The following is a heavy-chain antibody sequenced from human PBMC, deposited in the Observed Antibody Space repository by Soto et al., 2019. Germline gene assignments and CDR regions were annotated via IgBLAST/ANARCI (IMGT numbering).Heavy chain of an antibody. Sequence: ASVKVSCKASGYAFTGYYMHWVRQAPGQGLEWMGWINPNSGDTKYAQKFQGRVTMTRDTSTRTAYMEVSRLTSDDTAVYYCARSLSTIGGRPDSWGQGTLVTVSS. D-gene: IGHD6-6*01. CDR2: INPNSGDT. CDR1: GYAFTGYY. J-gene: IGHJ4*02. V-gene: IGHV1-2*02. CDR3: ARSLSTIGGRPDS.